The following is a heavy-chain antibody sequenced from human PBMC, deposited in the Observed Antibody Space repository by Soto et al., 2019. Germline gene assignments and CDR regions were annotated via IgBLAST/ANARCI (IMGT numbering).Heavy chain of an antibody. CDR3: ARGPYNRDGYGYGMDV. CDR2: IRKDGNER. J-gene: IGHJ6*02. V-gene: IGHV3-7*05. Sequence: EVQLVESGGALVQPGGSLRLSCIVSGFTFSRYWMSWVRQAPGKGLEWVASIRKDGNERVYVDSVKGRFTISSDNAENSVSLQLNGMRAEDAAVYYCARGPYNRDGYGYGMDVWGQGTTVTVSS. CDR1: GFTFSRYW. D-gene: IGHD5-12*01.